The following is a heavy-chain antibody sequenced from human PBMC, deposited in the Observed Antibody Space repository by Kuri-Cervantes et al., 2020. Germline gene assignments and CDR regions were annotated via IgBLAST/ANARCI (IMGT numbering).Heavy chain of an antibody. CDR1: GGSISSYY. D-gene: IGHD6-13*01. CDR3: ARVFQQLVTNYYYYGMDV. V-gene: IGHV4-59*01. CDR2: IYYSGST. Sequence: GSLRLSCTVSGGSISSYYWSWIRQPPGKGLEWIGHIYYSGSTNYNPSLKSRVTIAVDTSKTQFSLNLTSVTAADTAVYYCARVFQQLVTNYYYYGMDVWGQGTTVTVSS. J-gene: IGHJ6*02.